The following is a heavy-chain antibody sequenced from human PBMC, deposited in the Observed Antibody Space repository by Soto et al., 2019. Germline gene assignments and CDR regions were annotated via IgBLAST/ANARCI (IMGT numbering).Heavy chain of an antibody. V-gene: IGHV4-61*01. Sequence: PSETLSLTCTVSGGSVSSGSYYWSWIRQPPGKGLEWIGYIYYSGSTNYNPSLKSRVTISVDTSKNQFSLKLSSVTAADTAVYYWASSTGKHYGMEVWGQGTTVTVAS. J-gene: IGHJ6*02. CDR2: IYYSGST. D-gene: IGHD6-19*01. CDR3: ASSTGKHYGMEV. CDR1: GGSVSSGSYY.